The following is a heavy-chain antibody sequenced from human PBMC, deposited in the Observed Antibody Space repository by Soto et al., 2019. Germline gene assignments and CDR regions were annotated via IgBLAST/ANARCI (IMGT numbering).Heavy chain of an antibody. D-gene: IGHD1-26*01. CDR1: GFTFSSYA. V-gene: IGHV3-23*01. Sequence: PGGSLRLSCAASGFTFSSYAMSWVRQAPGKGLEWVSAISGSGGRTYYADSVKGRFTISRDNSKNTLYLQMNSLRAEDTAVYYCAKGISGSYGDGMDVWGQGTTVTVSS. J-gene: IGHJ6*02. CDR3: AKGISGSYGDGMDV. CDR2: ISGSGGRT.